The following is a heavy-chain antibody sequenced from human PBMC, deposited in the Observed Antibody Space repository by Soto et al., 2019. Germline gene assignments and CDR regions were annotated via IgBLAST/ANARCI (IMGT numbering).Heavy chain of an antibody. CDR3: AXVXXXVTXTPQDV. Sequence: QVQLVQSGDEVRKPGSSVKVSCKASGYIFVNYGIAWVRQAPGQGLEWMGWISPYSGNTHYASKVQGRLTMTTDTSTSTAYMDLGSLTSDDTAVYXXAXVXXXVTXTPQDVWGQGTTVTVSS. CDR2: ISPYSGNT. V-gene: IGHV1-18*01. CDR1: GYIFVNYG. J-gene: IGHJ6*02.